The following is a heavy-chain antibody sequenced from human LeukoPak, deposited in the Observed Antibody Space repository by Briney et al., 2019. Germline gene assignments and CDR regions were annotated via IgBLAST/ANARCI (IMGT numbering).Heavy chain of an antibody. D-gene: IGHD2/OR15-2a*01. CDR1: GYTITDYY. Sequence: ASVKVSCKASGYTITDYYLHWVRQAPGQGLEWMGWIIPNTGGTNYAQKFQDWVTMSSDTSISTAYMELSSLRSDDTAVYYCARGSPSYAQWHFDLWGRGTLVSVSS. J-gene: IGHJ2*01. V-gene: IGHV1-2*04. CDR2: IIPNTGGT. CDR3: ARGSPSYAQWHFDL.